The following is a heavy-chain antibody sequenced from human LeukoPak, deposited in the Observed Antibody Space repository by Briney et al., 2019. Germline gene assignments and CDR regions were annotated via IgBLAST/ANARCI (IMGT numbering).Heavy chain of an antibody. V-gene: IGHV3-53*01. CDR3: ARDFEGVQRTTNSYTYYYYMDV. D-gene: IGHD1-7*01. CDR2: IYGGST. CDR1: GFTVSDNY. Sequence: PGGSLRLSCAASGFTVSDNYMTWVRQAPGKGLEWVSIIYGGSTYYADSVKGRFTISRDNSKNTVYLQMNSLRAEDTAVYYCARDFEGVQRTTNSYTYYYYMDVWGKGTTVIVSS. J-gene: IGHJ6*03.